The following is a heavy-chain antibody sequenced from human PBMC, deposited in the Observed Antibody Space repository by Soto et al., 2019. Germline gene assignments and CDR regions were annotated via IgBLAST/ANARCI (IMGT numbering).Heavy chain of an antibody. D-gene: IGHD1-7*01. CDR3: ARGGTDNWFHP. V-gene: IGHV4-34*01. CDR1: GGAFSGYY. J-gene: IGHJ5*02. Sequence: PSDTLSLTSAVYGGAFSGYYGSWIRQPPGKGLEGIGESNHSGSTNYNPSLKSRVTISVDTSNNHVSLKLSSVPDADTAVYYCARGGTDNWFHPWGQGTLVHVSS. CDR2: SNHSGST.